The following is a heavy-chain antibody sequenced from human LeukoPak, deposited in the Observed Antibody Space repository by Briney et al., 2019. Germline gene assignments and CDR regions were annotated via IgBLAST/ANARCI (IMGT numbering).Heavy chain of an antibody. CDR3: AVSDSSGYYCLDY. J-gene: IGHJ4*02. CDR2: IRYDGTKK. CDR1: GFTFSSYG. V-gene: IGHV3-30*02. D-gene: IGHD3-22*01. Sequence: PGGSLRLSCAASGFTFSSYGMHWVRQAPGKGLEWVAFIRYDGTKKYYADPVKGRFTISRDNSKNTLYLQMDSLRAEDTAVYYCAVSDSSGYYCLDYWGQGTLVTVSS.